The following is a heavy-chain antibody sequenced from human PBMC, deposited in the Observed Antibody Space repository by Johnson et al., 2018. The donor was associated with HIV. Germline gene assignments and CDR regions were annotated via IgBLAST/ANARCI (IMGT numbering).Heavy chain of an antibody. CDR3: AKLRGWLQLGAFDI. V-gene: IGHV3-23*01. Sequence: VQLMESGGGLGKPGGSLRLSCAASGFTFTDYYMSWLRQAPGKGLEWVTGINWNGGSTYYADSVKGRFTISRDNSNNTLYLQMNSLRVEDTAVYYCAKLRGWLQLGAFDIWGQGTMVTVSS. D-gene: IGHD5-24*01. CDR1: GFTFTDYY. CDR2: INWNGGST. J-gene: IGHJ3*02.